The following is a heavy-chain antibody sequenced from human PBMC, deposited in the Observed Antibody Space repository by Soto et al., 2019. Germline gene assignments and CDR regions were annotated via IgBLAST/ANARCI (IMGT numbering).Heavy chain of an antibody. D-gene: IGHD3-16*01. J-gene: IGHJ5*02. CDR2: ISAYNGNT. V-gene: IGHV1-18*01. Sequence: ASVKVSCKASGYTFTSYGISWVRQAPGQGLEWMGWISAYNGNTNYAQKLQGRVTMTTDTSTSTAYMELRSLRSDDTAVYYCERDPPKRSYGVREAAWFDPWGQGTLVTVSS. CDR3: ERDPPKRSYGVREAAWFDP. CDR1: GYTFTSYG.